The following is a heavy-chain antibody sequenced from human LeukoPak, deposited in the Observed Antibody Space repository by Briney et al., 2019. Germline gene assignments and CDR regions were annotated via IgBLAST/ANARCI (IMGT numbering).Heavy chain of an antibody. J-gene: IGHJ4*02. CDR2: ININGDST. CDR1: GFTFSSYA. D-gene: IGHD1-26*01. Sequence: GGSLRLSCSASGFTFSSYAMYWVRQAPGQGLEYVSGININGDSTFYADSVKGRFTISRDNSKNTLYLQMSSLRAEDTALYYCVKTSGGPKGYFDYWGQGTLVTVST. CDR3: VKTSGGPKGYFDY. V-gene: IGHV3-64D*09.